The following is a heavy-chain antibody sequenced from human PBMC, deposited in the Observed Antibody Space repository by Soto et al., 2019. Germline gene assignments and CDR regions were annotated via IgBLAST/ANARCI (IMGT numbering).Heavy chain of an antibody. CDR1: GYTFIAYH. V-gene: IGHV1-2*02. CDR3: ARHRGTDEYEDLDY. Sequence: ASVKVSCKASGYTFIAYHVNWVRQAPGQGLEWMGWINPDSGGANYAQNFQGRVTLTRDTSISTAYMELSWLRSDDTAVYYCARHRGTDEYEDLDYWGRGTLVTVSS. CDR2: INPDSGGA. J-gene: IGHJ4*02. D-gene: IGHD3-16*01.